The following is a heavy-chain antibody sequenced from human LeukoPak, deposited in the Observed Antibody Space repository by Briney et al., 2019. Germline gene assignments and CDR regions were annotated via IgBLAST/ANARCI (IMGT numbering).Heavy chain of an antibody. V-gene: IGHV1-2*02. CDR2: IRPNTGDT. D-gene: IGHD2-2*02. Sequence: GASVRVSCKTSGFTFTDYYLNWVRQAPGQGLQWMGWIRPNTGDTNYAQEFQGRVTVTRDTSISTVYMELSSLRSDDSAVYYCARTKFVTTIPAAIGTLGPWGQGTLVIVSS. J-gene: IGHJ5*02. CDR3: ARTKFVTTIPAAIGTLGP. CDR1: GFTFTDYY.